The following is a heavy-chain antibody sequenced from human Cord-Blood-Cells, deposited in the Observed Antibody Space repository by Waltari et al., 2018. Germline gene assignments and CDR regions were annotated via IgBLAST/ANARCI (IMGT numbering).Heavy chain of an antibody. J-gene: IGHJ5*02. CDR1: GFTFSSYG. Sequence: QVQLVESGGGVVQPGRSLRLSCAASGFTFSSYGMHWVRQAPGKGRGWVAVIWYNGSNKNYADSVKGRFTISRDNSKNTLYLQMNSLRAEDTAVYYCARDRGSGYYNWFDPWGQGTLVTVSS. CDR2: IWYNGSNK. V-gene: IGHV3-33*01. CDR3: ARDRGSGYYNWFDP. D-gene: IGHD3-22*01.